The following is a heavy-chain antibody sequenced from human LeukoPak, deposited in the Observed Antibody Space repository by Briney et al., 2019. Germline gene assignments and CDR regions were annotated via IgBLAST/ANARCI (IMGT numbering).Heavy chain of an antibody. Sequence: GASVKVSCKASGYTFTGYYMHWVRQAPGQGLEWMGRINPNSGGTNYAQKFQGRVTMTRDTSISTAYMELNRLRSDDTAVYYCARNGDPPTYYYMDVWGKGTTVTVSS. J-gene: IGHJ6*03. CDR2: INPNSGGT. V-gene: IGHV1-2*06. CDR3: ARNGDPPTYYYMDV. CDR1: GYTFTGYY. D-gene: IGHD4-17*01.